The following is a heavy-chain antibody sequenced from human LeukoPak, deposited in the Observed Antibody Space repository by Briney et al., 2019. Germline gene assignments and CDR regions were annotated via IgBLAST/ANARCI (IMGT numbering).Heavy chain of an antibody. V-gene: IGHV4-34*01. CDR3: ARAGGSSWPDYYFDY. J-gene: IGHJ4*02. CDR2: IYYSGST. Sequence: SETLSLTCAVYGGSFSGYYWSWIRQPPGKGLEWIGSIYYSGSTYYNPSLKSRVTISVDTSKNQFSLKLSSVTAADTAVYYCARAGGSSWPDYYFDYWGQGTLVTVSS. D-gene: IGHD6-13*01. CDR1: GGSFSGYY.